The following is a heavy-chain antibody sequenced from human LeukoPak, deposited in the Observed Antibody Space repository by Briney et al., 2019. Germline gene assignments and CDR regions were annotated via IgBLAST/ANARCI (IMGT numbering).Heavy chain of an antibody. Sequence: ASVKVSCKASEYTFTDSSIHWVRQAPGQGLEWMGWINCDSGVIKYAEKFQGRVSMTRDTSISTAYMDLSRLTSDDTAIYYCARDGGGTYQDFDYWGQGTLVTVSS. D-gene: IGHD1-26*01. V-gene: IGHV1-2*02. CDR2: INCDSGVI. J-gene: IGHJ4*02. CDR1: EYTFTDSS. CDR3: ARDGGGTYQDFDY.